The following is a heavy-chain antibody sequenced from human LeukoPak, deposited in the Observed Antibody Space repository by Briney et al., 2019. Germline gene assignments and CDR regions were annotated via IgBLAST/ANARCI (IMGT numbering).Heavy chain of an antibody. CDR1: GGSISSYY. D-gene: IGHD5-18*01. CDR3: ARDRYSYGLFDY. V-gene: IGHV4-59*01. J-gene: IGHJ4*02. Sequence: PSETLSLTCADSGGSISSYYWSWIREPPGKGLEWIGYIYYSGSTNYNPSLKSRVTISVDTSKNQFSLKLSSVTAADTAVYYCARDRYSYGLFDYWGQGTLVTVSS. CDR2: IYYSGST.